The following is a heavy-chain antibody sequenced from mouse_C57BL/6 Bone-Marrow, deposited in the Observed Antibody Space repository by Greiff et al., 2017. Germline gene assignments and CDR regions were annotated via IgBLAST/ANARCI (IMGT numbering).Heavy chain of an antibody. CDR2: VNPSTGGT. J-gene: IGHJ3*01. V-gene: IGHV1-42*01. Sequence: EVPLQQSGPELVKPGASVKISCKASGYSFTGSYMNWVKQSPEKSLEWIGEVNPSTGGTTYNQKFQAKATLTVDKSSSTAYMQLKSLTSEDSAVYYCARLYYGPTWFAYWGQGTLVTVSA. D-gene: IGHD2-1*01. CDR3: ARLYYGPTWFAY. CDR1: GYSFTGSY.